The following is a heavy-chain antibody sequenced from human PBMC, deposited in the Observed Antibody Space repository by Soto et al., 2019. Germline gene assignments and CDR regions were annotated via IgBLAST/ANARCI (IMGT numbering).Heavy chain of an antibody. V-gene: IGHV1-46*01. CDR3: AREHYGNSAWFDP. CDR1: GYTFTSYY. Sequence: ASVKVSCKASGYTFTSYYMHWVRQAPGQGLEWMGIINPSGGSTSYAQKFQGRVTMTRDTSTSTAYMELSSLTSEDTAVYYCAREHYGNSAWFDPWGQGTLVTVSS. D-gene: IGHD3-10*01. CDR2: INPSGGST. J-gene: IGHJ5*01.